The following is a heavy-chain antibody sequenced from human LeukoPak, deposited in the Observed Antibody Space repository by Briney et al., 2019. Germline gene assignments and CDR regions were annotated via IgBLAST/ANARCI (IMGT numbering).Heavy chain of an antibody. CDR1: GFTFSTYG. D-gene: IGHD3-22*01. J-gene: IGHJ4*02. CDR3: AKDADYYDSSGYTGYYFDY. Sequence: GGSLRLSCAASGFTFSTYGMHWVRQAPGKGLEWVAVISYDGSNKYYADSVKGRFTISRDNSKNTLYLQMNSLRAEDTAVYYCAKDADYYDSSGYTGYYFDYWGQGTLVTVSS. V-gene: IGHV3-30*18. CDR2: ISYDGSNK.